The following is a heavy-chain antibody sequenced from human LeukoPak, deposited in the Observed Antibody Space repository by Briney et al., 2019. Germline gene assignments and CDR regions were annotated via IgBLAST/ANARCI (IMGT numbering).Heavy chain of an antibody. CDR2: IIPIFGTA. CDR1: GGTFRSYA. Sequence: SVKVSXKASGGTFRSYAISWVRQAPGQGLEWIGRIIPIFGTANYAQKFQGRVTITTDESTSTAYMELSSLRSEDTAVYYCASTRSSGYYLFDYWGQGTLVTVSS. J-gene: IGHJ4*02. D-gene: IGHD3-22*01. CDR3: ASTRSSGYYLFDY. V-gene: IGHV1-69*05.